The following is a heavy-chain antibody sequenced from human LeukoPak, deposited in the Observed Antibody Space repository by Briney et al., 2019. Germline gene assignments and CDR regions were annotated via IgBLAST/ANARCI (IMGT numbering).Heavy chain of an antibody. Sequence: PSQTLSLTCTVSGGSISSGSYYWGWIRQPAGKGLQWIGRIYTSGSTNYNPSLKSRVTISVDTSKTPFSLKLSSVTAADTAVYYCAMSPYNYDSSSYYYSRAYYYYYMDVWWKGTTVTVSS. D-gene: IGHD3-22*01. CDR3: AMSPYNYDSSSYYYSRAYYYYYMDV. J-gene: IGHJ6*03. CDR2: IYTSGST. V-gene: IGHV4-61*02. CDR1: GGSISSGSYY.